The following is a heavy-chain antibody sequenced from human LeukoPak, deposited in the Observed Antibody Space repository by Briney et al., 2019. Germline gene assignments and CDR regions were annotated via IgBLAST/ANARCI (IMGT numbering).Heavy chain of an antibody. D-gene: IGHD1-7*01. CDR2: INPSGGST. V-gene: IGHV1-46*01. J-gene: IGHJ4*02. CDR3: ARAGTGTSVRWDY. Sequence: ASVKVSCKASGYTFTSYYIHWVRQAPGQGLEWMGIINPSGGSTTYAQKFQGRVTITRDTSTSTVYMELSSLRSEDTAVYYCARAGTGTSVRWDYWGQGTLVTVSS. CDR1: GYTFTSYY.